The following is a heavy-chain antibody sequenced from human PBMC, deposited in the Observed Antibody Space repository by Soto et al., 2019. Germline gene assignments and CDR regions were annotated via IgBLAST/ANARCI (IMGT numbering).Heavy chain of an antibody. CDR3: VGTYDDSRNLDF. CDR2: ISGSGTT. CDR1: GFTVSSNY. D-gene: IGHD4-17*01. J-gene: IGHJ4*02. Sequence: EVQLVEIGGGLVQTGGSLRLSCAASGFTVSSNYMNWVRQAPGKGLEWVSVISGSGTTFYADSVKGRFTTSRDNPKNTVYLQMNSLRDEDTAVYYCVGTYDDSRNLDFWGQGALVTVSS. V-gene: IGHV3-53*02.